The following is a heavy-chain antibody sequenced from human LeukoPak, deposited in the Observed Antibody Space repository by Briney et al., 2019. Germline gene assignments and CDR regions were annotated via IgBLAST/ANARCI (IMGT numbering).Heavy chain of an antibody. Sequence: GGSLRLSCAASGFTLSSYGMHWVRQAPGKGLEWVAVISYDGSNKYYADSVKGRFTISRDNSKNTLYLQMNSLRAEDTAVYYCARDLDDYSRNYYYYYYGMDVWGQGTTVTVSS. CDR2: ISYDGSNK. CDR3: ARDLDDYSRNYYYYYYGMDV. V-gene: IGHV3-30*03. D-gene: IGHD4-11*01. J-gene: IGHJ6*02. CDR1: GFTLSSYG.